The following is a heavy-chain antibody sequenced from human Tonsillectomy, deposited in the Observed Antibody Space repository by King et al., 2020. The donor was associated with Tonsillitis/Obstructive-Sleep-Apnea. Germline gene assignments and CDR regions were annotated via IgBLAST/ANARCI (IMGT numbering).Heavy chain of an antibody. CDR1: GFTFSGYG. V-gene: IGHV3-30*18. J-gene: IGHJ6*03. CDR3: AKDGWEDIVVVPAAIRDYYYYYMDV. CDR2: ISYDGTNK. Sequence: VQLVESGGGVVQPGRSLRLSCAASGFTFSGYGMHWVRQAPGKGLEWVAVISYDGTNKDYAGSVKGRFTISRDNSKNTLYLQMNSLRPEDTAVYYCAKDGWEDIVVVPAAIRDYYYYYMDVWGKGTTVTVSS. D-gene: IGHD2-2*02.